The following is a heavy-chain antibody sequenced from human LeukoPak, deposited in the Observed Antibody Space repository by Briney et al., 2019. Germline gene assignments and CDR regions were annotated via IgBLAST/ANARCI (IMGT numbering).Heavy chain of an antibody. V-gene: IGHV4-59*08. Sequence: SDTLSLTCTVSGVSISSSYWSWVWQPPGKGLEWVGYIYYSGDSNYNPSLKSRATISVDTSKSQFSLKVSSVTAADTAIYYCARHTYARPFDSWGQGTPVTVSS. CDR3: ARHTYARPFDS. D-gene: IGHD6-6*01. J-gene: IGHJ4*02. CDR1: GVSISSSY. CDR2: IYYSGDS.